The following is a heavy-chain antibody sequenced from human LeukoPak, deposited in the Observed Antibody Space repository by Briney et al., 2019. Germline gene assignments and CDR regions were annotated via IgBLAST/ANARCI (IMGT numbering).Heavy chain of an antibody. Sequence: ASVTVSRKVSVYTLTELSMHWVRQAPGKGPEWGGGYDPEAGETIYAQKFQGRVTMTEDASTDTAYMELSSLRSEDTAVYYCATVSTVNLAEYFQHWGQGTLVTVSS. D-gene: IGHD4-11*01. CDR1: VYTLTELS. CDR2: YDPEAGET. CDR3: ATVSTVNLAEYFQH. V-gene: IGHV1-24*01. J-gene: IGHJ1*01.